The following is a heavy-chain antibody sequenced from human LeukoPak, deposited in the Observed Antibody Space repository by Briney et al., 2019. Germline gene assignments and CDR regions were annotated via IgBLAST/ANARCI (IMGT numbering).Heavy chain of an antibody. D-gene: IGHD3-22*01. Sequence: ASVKDSCKASGYTFTGYYMHWVRQAPGQGLEWMGWINPNSGGTNYAQKFQGRVTMTRDTSISTAYMELSRLRSDDTAVYYCARGGPNYYDSSENNWFDPWGQGTLVTVSS. CDR1: GYTFTGYY. V-gene: IGHV1-2*02. J-gene: IGHJ5*02. CDR2: INPNSGGT. CDR3: ARGGPNYYDSSENNWFDP.